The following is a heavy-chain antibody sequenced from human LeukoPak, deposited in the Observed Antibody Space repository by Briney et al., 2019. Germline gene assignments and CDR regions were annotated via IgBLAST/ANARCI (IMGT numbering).Heavy chain of an antibody. CDR2: INYSGRT. CDR3: AVGRSY. V-gene: IGHV4-34*01. J-gene: IGHJ4*02. CDR1: GGSFNGYY. Sequence: SETLSLTCAVYGGSFNGYYCSWIRQAPGKGLEWIGEINYSGRTSYNPSLKSRVSISLDTTKNQFSLNLTSVTAADTAVYYCAVGRSYWGQGNLVTVSS.